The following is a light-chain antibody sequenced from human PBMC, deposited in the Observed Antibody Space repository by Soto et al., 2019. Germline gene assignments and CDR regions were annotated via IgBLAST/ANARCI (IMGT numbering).Light chain of an antibody. CDR1: QGISSY. CDR3: QQYYSYPPT. CDR2: AAS. J-gene: IGKJ3*01. V-gene: IGKV1-8*01. Sequence: AIRMTQSPSSLSASTGDRVTITCRARQGISSYLAWYQQKPGKAPKLLIYAASTLQSGVPSRFSGSGSGTDFTLTISCLQSEDFATYYCQQYYSYPPTFGPGTQVDIK.